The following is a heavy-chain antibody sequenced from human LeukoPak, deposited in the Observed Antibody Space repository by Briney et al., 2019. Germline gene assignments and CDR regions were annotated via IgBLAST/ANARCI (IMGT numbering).Heavy chain of an antibody. Sequence: SETLSLTCAVYGGSFSGYYWSWIRQPPGKRLEWIGEINHSGSTNYNPSLKSRVTISVDTSKNQFSLKLSSVTAADTAVYYCARGMGTTGTRYNWFDPRGQGTLVTVSS. V-gene: IGHV4-34*01. J-gene: IGHJ5*02. CDR3: ARGMGTTGTRYNWFDP. CDR1: GGSFSGYY. D-gene: IGHD1-1*01. CDR2: INHSGST.